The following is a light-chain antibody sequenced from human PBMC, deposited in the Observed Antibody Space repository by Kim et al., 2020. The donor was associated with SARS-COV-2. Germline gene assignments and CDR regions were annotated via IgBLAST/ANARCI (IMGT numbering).Light chain of an antibody. CDR3: QQLNSYPRT. V-gene: IGKV1-9*01. CDR1: QGISSY. Sequence: DIQLTQSPSFLSASVGDRVTIACRASQGISSYLAWYQQKPGKAPKLLIYGASTLQSGVPSRFSGSGSGTEFTLTISSLQPEDFATYSCQQLNSYPRTFGGGTKVDIK. J-gene: IGKJ4*01. CDR2: GAS.